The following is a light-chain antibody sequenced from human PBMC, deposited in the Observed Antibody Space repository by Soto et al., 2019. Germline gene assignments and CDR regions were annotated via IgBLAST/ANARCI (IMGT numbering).Light chain of an antibody. V-gene: IGLV2-14*01. CDR1: SSDVGGYNY. CDR3: SSYTSSSTYV. J-gene: IGLJ1*01. Sequence: QSVLTQPASVSGSPGQSITISCTGTSSDVGGYNYVSWYQQHPGKAPQLMIYEVSDQPSGVSNRFSGSKSGNTASLTISGLQAEDEADYYCSSYTSSSTYVFGTGTKLTVL. CDR2: EVS.